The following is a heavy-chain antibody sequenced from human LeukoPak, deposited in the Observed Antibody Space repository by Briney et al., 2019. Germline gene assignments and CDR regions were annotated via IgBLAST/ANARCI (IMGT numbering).Heavy chain of an antibody. V-gene: IGHV3-49*04. J-gene: IGHJ6*02. Sequence: PGGSLRLSCRVSGFTFGDYAMTWVRQAPGRGLEWVGFIRSKAYGGTTEYAASVKGRFTISRDDFKSIVYLQMNSLKTEDTAVYYCTREPPYDSSGVDYYGMDVWGQGTPVTVSS. CDR3: TREPPYDSSGVDYYGMDV. D-gene: IGHD3-22*01. CDR1: GFTFGDYA. CDR2: IRSKAYGGTT.